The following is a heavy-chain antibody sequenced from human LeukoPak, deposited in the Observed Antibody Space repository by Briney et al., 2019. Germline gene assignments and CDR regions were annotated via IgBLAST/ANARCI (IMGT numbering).Heavy chain of an antibody. V-gene: IGHV4-38-2*02. D-gene: IGHD3-9*01. CDR1: GYSISSGYF. Sequence: SETLSLTCSISGYSISSGYFWGWIRQPPGKGLEWIGNIHHDGITYYNPSLKSRVTISVDTSKNQFSLKLSSVTAADTAVYYCARAQRLRYFDWLLSFDYWGQGTLVTVSS. J-gene: IGHJ4*02. CDR2: IHHDGIT. CDR3: ARAQRLRYFDWLLSFDY.